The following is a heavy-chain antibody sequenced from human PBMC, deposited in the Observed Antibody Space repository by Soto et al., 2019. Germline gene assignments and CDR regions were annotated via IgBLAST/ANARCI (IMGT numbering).Heavy chain of an antibody. Sequence: SETLSLTCAVYGGSFSGYYWSWIRQPPGKGLEWIGEINHSGSTNYNPSLKSRVTISVDTSKNQFSLKLSSVTAADTAVYYCARCLTVTSDAFDIWGQGTMVTVSS. V-gene: IGHV4-34*01. CDR1: GGSFSGYY. CDR3: ARCLTVTSDAFDI. J-gene: IGHJ3*02. CDR2: INHSGST. D-gene: IGHD4-17*01.